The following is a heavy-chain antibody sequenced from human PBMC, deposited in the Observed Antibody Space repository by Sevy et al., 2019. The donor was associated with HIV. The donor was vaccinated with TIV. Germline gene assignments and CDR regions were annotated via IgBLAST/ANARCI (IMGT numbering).Heavy chain of an antibody. D-gene: IGHD2-8*01. V-gene: IGHV3-33*01. CDR1: GFTASTYV. J-gene: IGHJ4*02. Sequence: GGSLRLSCAASGFTASTYVMHWVRQAPGKGLEWVAVIGYDGSNKYYADSVKDRFTISRDNSKNTLFLQMDSLRAEDTAVYYCARDPRMYGDYLLAYFDYWGQGTLVTVSS. CDR2: IGYDGSNK. CDR3: ARDPRMYGDYLLAYFDY.